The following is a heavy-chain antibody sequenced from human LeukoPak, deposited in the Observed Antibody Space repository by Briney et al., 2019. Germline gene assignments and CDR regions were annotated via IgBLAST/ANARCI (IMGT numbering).Heavy chain of an antibody. CDR2: IKSKTNGGTT. J-gene: IGHJ4*02. CDR3: TTEGYYYDSSGYYYDY. Sequence: GSLRLSCAASGFTFSNAWMSWVRQAPGKGLEWVSRIKSKTNGGTTDYAAPVKGRFTISRDDSKNTLYLQMNSLKTEDTAVYYCTTEGYYYDSSGYYYDYWGQGTLVTVSS. V-gene: IGHV3-15*01. D-gene: IGHD3-22*01. CDR1: GFTFSNAW.